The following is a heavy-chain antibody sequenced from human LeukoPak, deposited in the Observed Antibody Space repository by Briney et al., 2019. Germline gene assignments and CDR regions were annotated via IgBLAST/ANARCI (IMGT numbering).Heavy chain of an antibody. Sequence: SVYVACKASGYTFSSYASSWVWIAPGQGLEWIGGIIPIFGTANYAQKFQGRVTITADESTSTAYMELSSLRSEDTAVYYCARGDSSSSTLFDYWGQGTLVTVSS. J-gene: IGHJ4*02. V-gene: IGHV1-69*13. CDR1: GYTFSSYA. D-gene: IGHD6-13*01. CDR3: ARGDSSSSTLFDY. CDR2: IIPIFGTA.